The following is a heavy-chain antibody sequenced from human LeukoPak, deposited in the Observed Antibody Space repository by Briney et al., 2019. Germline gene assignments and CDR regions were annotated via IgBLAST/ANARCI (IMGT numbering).Heavy chain of an antibody. CDR1: GFTFSSYS. CDR2: ISSSSSYI. J-gene: IGHJ4*02. Sequence: GGSLRLSCTASGFTFSSYSMNWVRQAPGKGLEWVSSISSSSSYIYYADSVKGRFTISRDNAKNSLYLQMNSLRAEDTAVYYCASNYYDSSGQLLSYWGQGTLVTVSS. D-gene: IGHD3-22*01. CDR3: ASNYYDSSGQLLSY. V-gene: IGHV3-21*01.